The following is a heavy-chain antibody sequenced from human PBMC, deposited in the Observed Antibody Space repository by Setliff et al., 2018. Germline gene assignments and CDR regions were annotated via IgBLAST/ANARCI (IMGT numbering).Heavy chain of an antibody. CDR1: GYSISSGYY. Sequence: SETLSLTCTVSGYSISSGYYWGWIRQPPGKGLEWIGSIYHSGSTYYNPSLKSRVTISVDTSQSQFSLKLSSVTAAAPAVYSRVLRLGELSFEEAFDNRGQGTMVTGSS. D-gene: IGHD3-16*02. V-gene: IGHV4-38-2*02. CDR3: VLRLGELSFEEAFDN. J-gene: IGHJ3*02. CDR2: IYHSGST.